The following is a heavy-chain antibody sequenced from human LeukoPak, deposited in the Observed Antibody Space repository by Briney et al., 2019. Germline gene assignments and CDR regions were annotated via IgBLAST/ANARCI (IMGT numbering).Heavy chain of an antibody. J-gene: IGHJ3*02. Sequence: WASVKVSCKASGYTFTGYYMHWVRQAPGQGLEWMGWINPNSGGTNYAQKFQGRVTTTRDTSISTAYLQWSSLKASDTAMYYCARHFVTIFGVVMYDAFDIWGQGTMVTVSS. CDR1: GYTFTGYY. CDR3: ARHFVTIFGVVMYDAFDI. V-gene: IGHV1-2*02. CDR2: INPNSGGT. D-gene: IGHD3-3*01.